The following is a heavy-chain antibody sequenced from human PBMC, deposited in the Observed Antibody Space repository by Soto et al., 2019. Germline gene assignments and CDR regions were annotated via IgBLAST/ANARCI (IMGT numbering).Heavy chain of an antibody. CDR1: GGSISSGGYY. V-gene: IGHV4-31*03. J-gene: IGHJ5*02. D-gene: IGHD5-12*01. CDR3: ARGRDGYNWRFDP. CDR2: IYYSGST. Sequence: PSETLSLTCTVYGGSISSGGYYWSWIRQHPGKGLEWIGYIYYSGSTYYNPSLKSRVTISVDTSKNQFSLKLSSVTAADTAVYYCARGRDGYNWRFDPWGQGTLVTVSS.